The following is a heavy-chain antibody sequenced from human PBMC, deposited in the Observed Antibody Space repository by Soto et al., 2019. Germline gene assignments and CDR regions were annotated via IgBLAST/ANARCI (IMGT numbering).Heavy chain of an antibody. D-gene: IGHD6-25*01. CDR1: GFTFRSFT. J-gene: IGHJ5*02. CDR3: TRDASRDSSARGWFDP. Sequence: EVQLVESGGGLVKPGGSLRLSCAASGFTFRSFTMNWVRQAPGKGLEWVSTISSNSAYIYYTDALRGRFTISRDNAKNSLHLQMNGLRAEDADVYYCTRDASRDSSARGWFDPWGPGTLVTVSS. CDR2: ISSNSAYI. V-gene: IGHV3-21*02.